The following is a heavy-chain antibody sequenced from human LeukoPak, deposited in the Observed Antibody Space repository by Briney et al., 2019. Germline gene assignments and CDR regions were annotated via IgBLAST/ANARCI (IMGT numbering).Heavy chain of an antibody. Sequence: PSETLSLTCTVSGGSISSGGYYWSWIRQHPGKGLEWIGYIYYSGSTYYNPSLKSRVTISVDTSKNQFSLKLSSVTAADTAVYYCASTGRGYSYGNYWGQGTLVTVSS. CDR2: IYYSGST. J-gene: IGHJ4*02. CDR1: GGSISSGGYY. V-gene: IGHV4-31*03. CDR3: ASTGRGYSYGNY. D-gene: IGHD5-18*01.